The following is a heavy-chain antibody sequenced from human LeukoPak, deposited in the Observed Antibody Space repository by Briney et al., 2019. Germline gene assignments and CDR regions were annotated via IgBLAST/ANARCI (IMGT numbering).Heavy chain of an antibody. CDR1: GGSISSGGYY. Sequence: PSETLSLTCTVSGGSISSGGYYWSWIRQHPGKGLEWIGYIYYSGSTYYNPSLKSRVTISVDTSKNQFSLKLSSVTAADTAVYYCARVPTTVIYYYGMDVWGQGTTVTVSS. J-gene: IGHJ6*02. CDR3: ARVPTTVIYYYGMDV. D-gene: IGHD4-17*01. CDR2: IYYSGST. V-gene: IGHV4-31*03.